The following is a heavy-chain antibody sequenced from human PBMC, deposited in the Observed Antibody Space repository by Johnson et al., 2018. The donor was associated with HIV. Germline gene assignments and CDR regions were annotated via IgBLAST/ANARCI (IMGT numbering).Heavy chain of an antibody. CDR3: ARDRGYWDAFDI. V-gene: IGHV3-30*04. D-gene: IGHD3-22*01. CDR2: ISYDGNNR. J-gene: IGHJ3*02. CDR1: GFTFHSYA. Sequence: QVQLVESGGGLVKPGGSLRLSCVASGFTFHSYAMHWVRQAPGKGLEWVAVISYDGNNRYYVDSVKGRFTISRDNAKHSLSLHMNSLRADDTAVYYCARDRGYWDAFDIWGQGTMVTVSS.